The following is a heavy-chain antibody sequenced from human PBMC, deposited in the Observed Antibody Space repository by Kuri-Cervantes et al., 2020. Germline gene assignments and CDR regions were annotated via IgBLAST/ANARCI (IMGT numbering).Heavy chain of an antibody. CDR1: GFTFSDYA. D-gene: IGHD2-2*01. J-gene: IGHJ6*03. V-gene: IGHV3-23*01. CDR3: AKASCSGISCYPHYYSYYMDV. CDR2: IRVSGDTA. Sequence: LSLTCAASGFTFSDYAMMWVRQAPGKGLEWVSGIRVSGDTAYYADSVKGRFIVSRDNSKSSLYLQMNSLRAEDTAVYYCAKASCSGISCYPHYYSYYMDVWGKGTTVTVSS.